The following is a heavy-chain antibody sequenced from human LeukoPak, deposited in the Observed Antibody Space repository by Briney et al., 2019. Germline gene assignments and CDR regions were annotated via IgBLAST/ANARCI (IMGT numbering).Heavy chain of an antibody. CDR1: GFTVSSND. CDR3: AREGGSGWYDY. CDR2: IYSGGST. J-gene: IGHJ4*02. Sequence: GGSLRLSCAASGFTVSSNDMTWVRQAPGRGLEWVSLIYSGGSTLYADSVKGRFSISRDNSRNTLYLQMSSLRAGDTAVYYCAREGGSGWYDYWGQGTLVTVPS. V-gene: IGHV3-66*01. D-gene: IGHD6-19*01.